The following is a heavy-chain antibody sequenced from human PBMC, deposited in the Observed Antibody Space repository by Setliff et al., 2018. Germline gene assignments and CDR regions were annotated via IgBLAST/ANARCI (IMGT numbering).Heavy chain of an antibody. Sequence: PSETLSLTCAVYGGSFSGYYWSWIRQPPGKGLEWIGEINHSGSTNYNPSLKSRVTISVDTSKNQFSLKLSSVTAADTAVYYCARRYNFWSGYYGMDVWGQGTTVTVSS. J-gene: IGHJ6*02. CDR2: INHSGST. CDR1: GGSFSGYY. CDR3: ARRYNFWSGYYGMDV. V-gene: IGHV4-34*01. D-gene: IGHD3-3*01.